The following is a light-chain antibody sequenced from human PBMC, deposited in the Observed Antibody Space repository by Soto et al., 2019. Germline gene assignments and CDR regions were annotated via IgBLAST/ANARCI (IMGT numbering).Light chain of an antibody. J-gene: IGKJ5*01. Sequence: ILLTQSPATVSLSPGERATLSCRASQRISPYLAWYQQRPGQAPRLLIYAASTRATGVSARFSGSGSGTEFTLTISRLEPEDFAVYYCQQYGNSPITFGQGTRLEIK. CDR3: QQYGNSPIT. V-gene: IGKV3-20*01. CDR2: AAS. CDR1: QRISPY.